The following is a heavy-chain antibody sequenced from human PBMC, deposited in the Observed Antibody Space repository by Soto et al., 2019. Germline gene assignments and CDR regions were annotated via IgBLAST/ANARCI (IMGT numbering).Heavy chain of an antibody. Sequence: QVQLVESGGGLVKPGGSLRLSCAASGFTFSDYYMSWIRQAPGKGLEWVSYISSSSSYTNYADSVKGRFIISRDNAKNSLYLQMNSLRAEDTAVYYCARETITFGGVIVAYDAFDIWGQGTMVTVSS. CDR1: GFTFSDYY. CDR2: ISSSSSYT. CDR3: ARETITFGGVIVAYDAFDI. D-gene: IGHD3-16*02. J-gene: IGHJ3*02. V-gene: IGHV3-11*06.